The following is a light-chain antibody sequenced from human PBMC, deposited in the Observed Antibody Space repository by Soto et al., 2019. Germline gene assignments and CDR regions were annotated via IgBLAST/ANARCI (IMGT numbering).Light chain of an antibody. CDR2: EVS. J-gene: IGLJ1*01. V-gene: IGLV2-14*01. CDR1: SSDFGIYNY. Sequence: QSVLTQPASVSGSPGQSIAISCTGSSSDFGIYNYVSWYQQHPGKVPKLIIYEVSNRPSGVSNRVSGSKSGNTASLTIARLQAEDEADYYRSSDTTSSTRVFGTGTKLTVL. CDR3: SSDTTSSTRV.